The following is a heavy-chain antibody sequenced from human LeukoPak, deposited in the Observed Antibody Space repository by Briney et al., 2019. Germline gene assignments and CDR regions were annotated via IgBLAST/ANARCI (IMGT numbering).Heavy chain of an antibody. CDR2: IYYSGST. Sequence: KPSETLSLTCTVSGGSVSSGSYYWSWIRQPPGKGLEWIGYIYYSGSTNYNPSLKSRVTISVDTSKNQFSLKLSSVTAADTAVYYCASRGRQTTGFDYWGQGTLVTVSS. J-gene: IGHJ4*02. CDR3: ASRGRQTTGFDY. V-gene: IGHV4-61*01. D-gene: IGHD3-10*01. CDR1: GGSVSSGSYY.